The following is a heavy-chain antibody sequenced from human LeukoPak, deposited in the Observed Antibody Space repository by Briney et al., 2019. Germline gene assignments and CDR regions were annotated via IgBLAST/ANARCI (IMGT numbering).Heavy chain of an antibody. CDR3: ARDQGYCSGGTCYTVLDY. D-gene: IGHD2-15*01. CDR2: IKEDGSEK. CDR1: GFTFSRYW. V-gene: IGHV3-7*01. Sequence: PGGSLRLSCAASGFTFSRYWMSWVRQAPGKGLEWVANIKEDGSEKYYVDSVKGRFTISRDNAKNSLYLQMNSLRAEDTAVYYCARDQGYCSGGTCYTVLDYWGQGTLVTVSS. J-gene: IGHJ4*02.